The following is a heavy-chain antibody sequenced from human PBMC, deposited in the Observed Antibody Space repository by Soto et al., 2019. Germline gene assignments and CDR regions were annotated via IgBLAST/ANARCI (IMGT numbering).Heavy chain of an antibody. CDR3: ARTGATIFDH. J-gene: IGHJ4*02. V-gene: IGHV3-48*01. CDR1: GFTFSSYS. Sequence: GGSLRLSCAASGFTFSSYSMSWVRQAPGKGLEWVLYISSSGNTMYYADSVRGRFTISRDNDKNSLYLQMNSLRAEDTAVYYCARTGATIFDHWGQGTLVTVSS. D-gene: IGHD5-12*01. CDR2: ISSSGNTM.